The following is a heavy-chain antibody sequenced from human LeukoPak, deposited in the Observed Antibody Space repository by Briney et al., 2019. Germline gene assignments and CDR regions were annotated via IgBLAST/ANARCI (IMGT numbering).Heavy chain of an antibody. CDR1: GFTLSSHG. CDR3: AKESGSRSYGAYFPH. D-gene: IGHD6-13*01. CDR2: ISDDGSTK. Sequence: QPGGSLRLSFAASGFTLSSHGMQWVRQAPGKGLEWVAVISDDGSTKYYADSVKGRFTISRDNSKSTLYLQMTSRRAEDTAGYYCAKESGSRSYGAYFPHWGQGTLVTVSS. V-gene: IGHV3-30*18. J-gene: IGHJ1*01.